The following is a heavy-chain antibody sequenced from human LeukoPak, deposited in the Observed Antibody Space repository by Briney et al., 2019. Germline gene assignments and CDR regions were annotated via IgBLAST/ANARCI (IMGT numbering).Heavy chain of an antibody. CDR1: GYTFTSYG. D-gene: IGHD6-19*01. CDR2: ISACNGNT. V-gene: IGHV1-18*01. J-gene: IGHJ4*02. Sequence: AASVTVSCKASGYTFTSYGISWVRQAPGQGLEWMGWISACNGNTNYAQKLQGRVTMTTDTSTSTAYMELRSLRSDDTAVYYCARAGAAAATIAVAAYFDYWGQGTLVTVSS. CDR3: ARAGAAAATIAVAAYFDY.